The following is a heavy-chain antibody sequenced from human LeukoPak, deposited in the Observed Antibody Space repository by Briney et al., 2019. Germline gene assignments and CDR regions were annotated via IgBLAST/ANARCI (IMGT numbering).Heavy chain of an antibody. CDR3: ARKKDYGDYFDY. D-gene: IGHD4-17*01. CDR2: IYYSGST. CDR1: GGSISSYY. Sequence: SETLSLTCTVSGGSISSYYWSWIRQPPGKGLEWIGYIYYSGSTNYNPSLKSRVTISVDTSKNQFSLKLSSVTAADTAVYYCARKKDYGDYFDYWGQGTLVTVSS. J-gene: IGHJ4*02. V-gene: IGHV4-59*01.